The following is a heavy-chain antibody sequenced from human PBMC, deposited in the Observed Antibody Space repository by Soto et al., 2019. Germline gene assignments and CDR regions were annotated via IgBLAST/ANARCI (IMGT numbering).Heavy chain of an antibody. CDR2: ISSSSSYT. V-gene: IGHV3-11*06. J-gene: IGHJ5*02. D-gene: IGHD6-6*01. CDR3: AREGRRAARHHYNWFDP. Sequence: QVQLVESGGGLVKPGGSLRLSCAASGFTFSDYYMSWIRQAPGKGLEWVSYISSSSSYTNYADSVKGRFTISRDNAKNSLYRQMTSLRAEDTAVYYCAREGRRAARHHYNWFDPWGQGTLVTVSS. CDR1: GFTFSDYY.